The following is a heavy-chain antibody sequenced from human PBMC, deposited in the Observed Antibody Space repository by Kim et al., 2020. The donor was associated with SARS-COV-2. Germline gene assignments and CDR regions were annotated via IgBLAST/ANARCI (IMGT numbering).Heavy chain of an antibody. CDR3: ATGPTIDY. V-gene: IGHV3-30*02. D-gene: IGHD7-27*01. CDR2: DGLTE. Sequence: DGLTEFYADSVKGRFPISRDFSKRTVYLQMASLRSDDTAVYYWATGPTIDYWGLGTLVTVSS. J-gene: IGHJ4*02.